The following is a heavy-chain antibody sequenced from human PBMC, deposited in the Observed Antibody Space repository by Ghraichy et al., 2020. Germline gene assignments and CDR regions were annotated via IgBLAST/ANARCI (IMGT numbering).Heavy chain of an antibody. CDR3: ARGLNDFWSGYCLFDP. V-gene: IGHV4-34*01. J-gene: IGHJ5*02. CDR2: INHSGST. D-gene: IGHD3-3*01. Sequence: SETLSLTCAVYGGSFSGYYWSWIRQPPGKGLEWIGEINHSGSTNYNPSLKSRVTISVDTSKNQFSLKLSSVTAADTAVYYCARGLNDFWSGYCLFDPWGQGTLVTVSS. CDR1: GGSFSGYY.